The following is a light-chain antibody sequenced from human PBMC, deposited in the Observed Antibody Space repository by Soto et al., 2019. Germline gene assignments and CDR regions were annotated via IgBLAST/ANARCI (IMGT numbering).Light chain of an antibody. V-gene: IGKV3-11*01. Sequence: EIVLTQSPAILSVSPGERATLSCRASQSISRSLAWYQQKPGQAPRLLISDASTRATGIPARFSGSGSGTDCTLTISSLEPEDFAVYYGQQRSNSPRTFGQGTKVDIK. CDR1: QSISRS. J-gene: IGKJ1*01. CDR2: DAS. CDR3: QQRSNSPRT.